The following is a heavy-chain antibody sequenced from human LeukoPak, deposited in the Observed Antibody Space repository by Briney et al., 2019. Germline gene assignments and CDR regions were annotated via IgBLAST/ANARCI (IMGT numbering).Heavy chain of an antibody. CDR1: GFTFSSYA. V-gene: IGHV3-30*04. D-gene: IGHD3-16*02. CDR3: ARDDYVWGSYRDFDY. J-gene: IGHJ4*02. CDR2: ISYDGSNK. Sequence: GRSLRLSCAASGFTFSSYAMHWVRQAPGKGLEWVAVISYDGSNKYYADSVKGRFTISRDNSKNTLYLQMNSLRAEDTAVYYCARDDYVWGSYRDFDYWGQGTLVTVSS.